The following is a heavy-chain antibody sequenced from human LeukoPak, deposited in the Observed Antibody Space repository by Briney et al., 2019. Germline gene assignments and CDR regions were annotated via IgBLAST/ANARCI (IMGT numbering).Heavy chain of an antibody. D-gene: IGHD1-26*01. Sequence: GGSLRLSCAASGFTFSSYAMSWVRQAPGKGLEWVSGISGSGGNTYYADSVKGRFTISRDNSKNTLYLQMNSLRAEDTAVYYCAKDRVSGGSYYYYMDVWGKGTTVTVSS. V-gene: IGHV3-23*01. CDR3: AKDRVSGGSYYYYMDV. CDR1: GFTFSSYA. J-gene: IGHJ6*03. CDR2: ISGSGGNT.